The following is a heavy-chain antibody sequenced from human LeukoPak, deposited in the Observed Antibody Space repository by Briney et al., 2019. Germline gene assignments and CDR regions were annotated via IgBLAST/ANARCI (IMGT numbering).Heavy chain of an antibody. Sequence: GGSLRLSCATSGFTFSTCWMTWVRQAPGKGLEWVANIKEDGSLKYYVDSVKGRFTISRDNAKNSLYLQMSSLRVEDTAVYYCARDVLGRSGEQLDYWGQGTLVTVSS. V-gene: IGHV3-7*03. D-gene: IGHD3-3*01. CDR2: IKEDGSLK. J-gene: IGHJ4*02. CDR3: ARDVLGRSGEQLDY. CDR1: GFTFSTCW.